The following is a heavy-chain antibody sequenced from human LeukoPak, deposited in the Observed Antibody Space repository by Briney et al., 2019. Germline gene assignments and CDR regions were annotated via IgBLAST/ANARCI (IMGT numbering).Heavy chain of an antibody. CDR2: INPNSGGT. CDR3: ASFLGYSYGWDY. CDR1: GYTFTGYY. V-gene: IGHV1-2*02. J-gene: IGHJ4*02. D-gene: IGHD5-18*01. Sequence: ASVKVCCKASGYTFTGYYMHWVRQAPGQGLEWMGWINPNSGGTNYAQKFQGRVTMTRDTSISTAYMELSRLRSDDTAVYYCASFLGYSYGWDYWSQGTLVTVSS.